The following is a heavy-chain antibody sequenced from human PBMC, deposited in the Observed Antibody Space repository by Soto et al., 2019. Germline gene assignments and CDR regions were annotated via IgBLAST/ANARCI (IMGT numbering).Heavy chain of an antibody. CDR2: ISAYNGNT. D-gene: IGHD1-1*01. CDR1: GYTFTTYG. V-gene: IGHV1-18*01. CDR3: ARVWVGTTFAYYYGMDV. Sequence: QGQLVQSGAEVKKPGASVKVSCKASGYTFTTYGINWVRQAPGQGLEWMGWISAYNGNTNYAQKLQGRVTMTTDTSTSTAYMELRSLRSDDTAVYYCARVWVGTTFAYYYGMDVWGQGTTVTVSS. J-gene: IGHJ6*02.